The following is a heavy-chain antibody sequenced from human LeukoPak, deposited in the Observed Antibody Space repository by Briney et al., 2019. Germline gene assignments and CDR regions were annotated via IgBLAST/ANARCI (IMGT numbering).Heavy chain of an antibody. V-gene: IGHV4-31*03. CDR1: GGSISSGGYY. D-gene: IGHD4-17*01. Sequence: KSSQTLSLTCTVSGGSISSGGYYWSWIRQHPGKGLEWIGYIYYSGSTYYNPSLKSRVTISVGTSKNQFSLKLSSVTAADTAVYYCASLDYGDYYFDYWGQGTLVTVSS. CDR2: IYYSGST. J-gene: IGHJ4*02. CDR3: ASLDYGDYYFDY.